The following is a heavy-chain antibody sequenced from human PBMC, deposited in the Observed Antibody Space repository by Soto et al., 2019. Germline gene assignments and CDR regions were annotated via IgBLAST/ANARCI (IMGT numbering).Heavy chain of an antibody. V-gene: IGHV4-31*03. CDR3: AREYSYGYVDY. CDR1: GGSISSGGYY. Sequence: PSETLSLTCTVSGGSISSGGYYWSWIRQHPGKGLEWIGYIYYSGSTYYNPSLKSRVTISVDTSKNQFSLKLSSVTAADTAVYYCAREYSYGYVDYWGQGTLVTVSS. D-gene: IGHD5-18*01. CDR2: IYYSGST. J-gene: IGHJ4*02.